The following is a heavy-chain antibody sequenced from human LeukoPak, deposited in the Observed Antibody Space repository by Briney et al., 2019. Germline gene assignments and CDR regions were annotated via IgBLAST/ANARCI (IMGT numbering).Heavy chain of an antibody. Sequence: GGSLRLSFAASGFTFISNSMSCVRQAPGKGLEWVANIKQYRNDTYYVDSVKRRFTISSDNAKNSLYLQMNSLRAEDTAVYYCARGRDYYDSSGYHPTDYWGQGTLVTVSS. CDR3: ARGRDYYDSSGYHPTDY. CDR2: IKQYRNDT. V-gene: IGHV3-7*01. D-gene: IGHD3-22*01. CDR1: GFTFISNS. J-gene: IGHJ4*02.